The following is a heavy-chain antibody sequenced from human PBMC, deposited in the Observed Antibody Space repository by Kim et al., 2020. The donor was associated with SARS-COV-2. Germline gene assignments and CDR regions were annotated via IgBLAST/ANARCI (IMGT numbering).Heavy chain of an antibody. V-gene: IGHV3-21*01. J-gene: IGHJ4*02. CDR1: GFTFSSYS. Sequence: GGSLRLSCAASGFTFSSYSMNWVRQAPGKGLEWVSSISSSSSYIYYADSVKGRFTISRDNAKNSLYLQMNSLRAEDTAVYYCARGILEWLLSFDYWGQGTLVTVSS. CDR3: ARGILEWLLSFDY. D-gene: IGHD3-3*01. CDR2: ISSSSSYI.